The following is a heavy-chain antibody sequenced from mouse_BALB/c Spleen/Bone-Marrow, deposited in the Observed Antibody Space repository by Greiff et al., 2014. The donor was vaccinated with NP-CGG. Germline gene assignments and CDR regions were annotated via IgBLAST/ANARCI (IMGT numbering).Heavy chain of an antibody. V-gene: IGHV1-18*01. CDR3: ARREYGYDDYFDY. D-gene: IGHD2-2*01. J-gene: IGHJ2*01. CDR1: GYSFTGYT. Sequence: VQLQQPGPELVKPGASMKISCKASGYSFTGYTMNWVKQSHGKNLEWIGLINPYNGGTSYNQKFKGKATLTVDKSSSTAYMELLSLTSEGSAVYYCARREYGYDDYFDYWGQGTTLTVSS. CDR2: INPYNGGT.